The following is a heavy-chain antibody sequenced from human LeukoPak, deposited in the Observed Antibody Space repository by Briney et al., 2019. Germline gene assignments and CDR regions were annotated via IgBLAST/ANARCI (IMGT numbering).Heavy chain of an antibody. J-gene: IGHJ5*02. Sequence: SETLSLTWNVSGGSISGFYWSWSRQPPGKGQQWMGYVSYTATANYNPSLKGRVTILVDTYKSRFSLTRTSVTAADTAVYYCASTKSSYYGSGSFGSWGQGTLVTVSS. D-gene: IGHD3-10*01. CDR1: GGSISGFY. CDR2: VSYTATA. CDR3: ASTKSSYYGSGSFGS. V-gene: IGHV4-59*01.